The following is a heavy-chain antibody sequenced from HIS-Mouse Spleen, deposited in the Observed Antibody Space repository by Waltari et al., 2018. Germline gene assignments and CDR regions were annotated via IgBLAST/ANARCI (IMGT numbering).Heavy chain of an antibody. D-gene: IGHD1-26*01. CDR1: GGSISSSSYY. J-gene: IGHJ4*02. CDR3: ARDRELYFGY. Sequence: QLQLQESGPGLVKPSETLSLTCTVSGGSISSSSYYWGWIRQPPGTGLEWIGGIYYRGRTYYNPSLKSRFTISVDTSKNQFSLKLSSVTAADTAVYYCARDRELYFGYWGQGTLVTVSS. CDR2: IYYRGRT. V-gene: IGHV4-39*07.